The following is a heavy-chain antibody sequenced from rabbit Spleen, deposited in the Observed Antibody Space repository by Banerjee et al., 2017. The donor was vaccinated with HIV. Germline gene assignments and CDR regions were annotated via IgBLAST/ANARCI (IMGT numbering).Heavy chain of an antibody. J-gene: IGHJ4*01. CDR1: GFTISSSYY. D-gene: IGHD8-1*01. V-gene: IGHV1S40*01. CDR3: ARDGAGGSYFAL. CDR2: IYGGSIDDT. Sequence: QSLEESGGGLVQPEGSLALTCKASGFTISSSYYMCWVRQARGKGLEWIACIYGGSIDDTYYASWAKGRFTFSKTSSTTVTLQVTSLTAADTATYFCARDGAGGSYFALWGPGTLVTVS.